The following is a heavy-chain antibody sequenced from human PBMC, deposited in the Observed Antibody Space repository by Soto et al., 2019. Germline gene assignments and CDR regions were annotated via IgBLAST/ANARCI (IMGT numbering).Heavy chain of an antibody. D-gene: IGHD1-7*01. Sequence: GGSMSLCWAASGFTFEYYAMHLVRQAPGKGLEWVSAISGSGGSTYYADSVKGRFTISRDNSKNTLYLQMNSLRAEDTAVYYCALGTGTFWFDPWGQRTLVTVSS. CDR2: ISGSGGST. V-gene: IGHV3-23*01. CDR1: GFTFEYYA. CDR3: ALGTGTFWFDP. J-gene: IGHJ5*02.